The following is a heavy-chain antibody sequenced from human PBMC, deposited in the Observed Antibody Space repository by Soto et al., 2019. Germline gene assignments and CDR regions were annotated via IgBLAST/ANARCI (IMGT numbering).Heavy chain of an antibody. J-gene: IGHJ4*02. Sequence: QVQLVESGGGVVQPGRSLRLSCAASGFTFDSYGMHWVRQAPGKGLEWVAVTSYDGSNNYYIDSVKGRFTISRDNSRNTLYLQMNSLRLEDTAVYYCVRGGYYGSGVEDYWGQGTLVTVSS. CDR3: VRGGYYGSGVEDY. CDR2: TSYDGSNN. CDR1: GFTFDSYG. V-gene: IGHV3-30*03. D-gene: IGHD3-10*01.